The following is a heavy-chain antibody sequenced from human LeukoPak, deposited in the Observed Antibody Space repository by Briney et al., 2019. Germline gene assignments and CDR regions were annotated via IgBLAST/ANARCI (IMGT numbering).Heavy chain of an antibody. CDR2: MNPNSGNT. CDR3: AATPPGY. D-gene: IGHD4-23*01. Sequence: ASVKVSCKASGYTFTSYDINWVRQAAGQGLEWIGWMNPNSGNTGYAQKFQGRVTITGNTSISTAYMELSSLRSEDTAVYYCAATPPGYWGQGTLVTVSS. V-gene: IGHV1-8*03. J-gene: IGHJ4*02. CDR1: GYTFTSYD.